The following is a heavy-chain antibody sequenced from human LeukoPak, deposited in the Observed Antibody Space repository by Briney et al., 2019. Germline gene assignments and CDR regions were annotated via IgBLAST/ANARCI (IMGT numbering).Heavy chain of an antibody. V-gene: IGHV3-9*01. J-gene: IGHJ6*03. D-gene: IGHD2-2*01. Sequence: GGSLRLSCAASGFTFDDYATHWVRQAPGKGLEWVSGISWNSGSIGYADSVKGRFTISRDNAKNSLYLQMNSLRAEDTALYYCVKDMRSGVVIVPAASMDVWGKGTTVTVSS. CDR2: ISWNSGSI. CDR1: GFTFDDYA. CDR3: VKDMRSGVVIVPAASMDV.